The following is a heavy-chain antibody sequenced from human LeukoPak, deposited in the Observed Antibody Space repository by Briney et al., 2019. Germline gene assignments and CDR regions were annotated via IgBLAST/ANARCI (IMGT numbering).Heavy chain of an antibody. J-gene: IGHJ3*02. CDR1: GGSISSYY. Sequence: SETLSLTCTVSGGSISSYYWSWIRQPPGKGLEWIGYIYYSGTTYYNPSLESRVALSVDTSKNQFSLRLSSVTAADTAVYYCARYRDSGGRLAFDIWGQGTMATVSS. CDR3: ARYRDSGGRLAFDI. CDR2: IYYSGTT. D-gene: IGHD2-15*01. V-gene: IGHV4-59*06.